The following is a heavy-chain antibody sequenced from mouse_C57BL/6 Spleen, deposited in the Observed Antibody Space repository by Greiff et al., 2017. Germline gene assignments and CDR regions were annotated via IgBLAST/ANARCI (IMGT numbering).Heavy chain of an antibody. J-gene: IGHJ3*01. Sequence: VQLQQPGAELVKPGASVKLSCKASGYTFTSYWMHWVKQRPGRGLEWIGRIDPNSGGTKYNEKFKSKATLTVDKPSSTAYMQRSSLTSEDSAVYYCARDYGSSYPAWFAYWGQGTLVTVSA. CDR1: GYTFTSYW. V-gene: IGHV1-72*01. CDR2: IDPNSGGT. CDR3: ARDYGSSYPAWFAY. D-gene: IGHD1-1*01.